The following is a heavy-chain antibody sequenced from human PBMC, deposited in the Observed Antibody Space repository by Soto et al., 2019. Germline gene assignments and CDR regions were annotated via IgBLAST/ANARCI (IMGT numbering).Heavy chain of an antibody. D-gene: IGHD6-19*01. CDR1: GFTFSSYG. Sequence: QVQLVESGGGVVQPGRSLRLSCAASGFTFSSYGMHWVRQAPGKGLEWVAVISYDGSNKYYADSVKGRFIISRDNSKNTLYLQMNSLRAEDTAVYYCAKDTSGWYDAFDIWGQGTMVTVSS. V-gene: IGHV3-30*18. CDR2: ISYDGSNK. CDR3: AKDTSGWYDAFDI. J-gene: IGHJ3*02.